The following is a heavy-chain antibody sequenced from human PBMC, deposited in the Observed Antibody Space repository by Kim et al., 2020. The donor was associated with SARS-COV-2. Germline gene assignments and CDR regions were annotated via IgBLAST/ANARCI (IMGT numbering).Heavy chain of an antibody. V-gene: IGHV3-21*01. D-gene: IGHD3-3*01. CDR2: ISSSSSYI. CDR3: AREHPSGYDPFFDY. CDR1: GFTFSSYS. Sequence: GGSLRLSCAASGFTFSSYSMNWVRQAPGKGLEWVSSISSSSSYIYYADSGKGRFTISRDNAKNSLYLQMNSLRAEDTAVYYCAREHPSGYDPFFDYWGQGTLVTVSS. J-gene: IGHJ4*02.